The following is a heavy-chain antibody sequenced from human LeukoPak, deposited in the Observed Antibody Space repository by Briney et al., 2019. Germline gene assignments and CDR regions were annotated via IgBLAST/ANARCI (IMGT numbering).Heavy chain of an antibody. D-gene: IGHD3-10*01. CDR2: INSDGSST. J-gene: IGHJ4*02. V-gene: IGHV3-74*01. CDR1: GFTFSNYW. Sequence: GGSLILSCTGSGFTFSNYWMHWVRQAPGKGLVWVSGINSDGSSTNYADSVKGRFTISRDNAKNTLYLQMDSLIDEDTAIYYCGLSMVRALSPDYWGQGTLVTVSS. CDR3: GLSMVRALSPDY.